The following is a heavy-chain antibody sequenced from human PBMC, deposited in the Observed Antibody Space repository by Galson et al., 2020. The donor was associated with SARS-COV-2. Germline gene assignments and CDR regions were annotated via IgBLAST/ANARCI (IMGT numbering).Heavy chain of an antibody. J-gene: IGHJ4*02. D-gene: IGHD5-18*01. Sequence: GESLKISCAASGFTFSNYAMSWVRQAPGKGLEWVSAIEGTTGITYNADSVKGRFTISRDNSKNTVYLQMKSLRAEDTAIYYCAKEGYSYAYGVQFDHWGQGTLVTVSS. CDR2: IEGTTGIT. CDR3: AKEGYSYAYGVQFDH. V-gene: IGHV3-23*01. CDR1: GFTFSNYA.